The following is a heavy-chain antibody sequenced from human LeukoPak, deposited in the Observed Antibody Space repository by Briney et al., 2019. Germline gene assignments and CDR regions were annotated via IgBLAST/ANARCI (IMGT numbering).Heavy chain of an antibody. CDR1: GFTVSDNY. CDR2: IYSAGTT. Sequence: GGSLRLSCAAYGFTVSDNYISWVRQAPGKGLEWVALIYSAGTTHADSVRGRFTISRDKSKNMLYLQMNSLRAEDTAVYFCARAQGGKIQLWDYYFDYWGQGTLVTVSS. V-gene: IGHV3-66*01. D-gene: IGHD5-18*01. CDR3: ARAQGGKIQLWDYYFDY. J-gene: IGHJ4*02.